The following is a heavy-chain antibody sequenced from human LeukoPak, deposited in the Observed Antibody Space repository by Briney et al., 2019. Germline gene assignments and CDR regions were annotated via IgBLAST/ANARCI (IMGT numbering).Heavy chain of an antibody. CDR1: GGSFSGYY. CDR2: INHSGST. Sequence: SETLSLTCAVYGGSFSGYYWSWIRQPPGKGLEWIGEINHSGSTNYNPSLKSRVTISVDTSKNQFSPKLSSVTAADTAVYYCARGETRWTYYYDSSGYGLNYWGQGTLVTVSS. V-gene: IGHV4-34*01. J-gene: IGHJ4*02. D-gene: IGHD3-22*01. CDR3: ARGETRWTYYYDSSGYGLNY.